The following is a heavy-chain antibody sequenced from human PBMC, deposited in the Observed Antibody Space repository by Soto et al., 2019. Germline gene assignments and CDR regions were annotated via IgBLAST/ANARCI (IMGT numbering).Heavy chain of an antibody. J-gene: IGHJ6*02. D-gene: IGHD2-2*01. CDR3: ARGSLGYCSSTSCYPRYYYYYGMDV. CDR1: GGSFSGYY. CDR2: INHSGST. V-gene: IGHV4-34*01. Sequence: TETLSLNCAVYGGSFSGYYWRWIRKPRGNGLEWFGEINHSGSTNYNPSLKSRVTISVDTSKNQFSLKLSSVTAADTAVYYCARGSLGYCSSTSCYPRYYYYYGMDVWGQGTTVT.